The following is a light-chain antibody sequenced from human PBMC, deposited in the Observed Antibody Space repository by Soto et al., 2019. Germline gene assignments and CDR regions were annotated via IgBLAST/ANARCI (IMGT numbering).Light chain of an antibody. CDR3: MQTLQTPLT. CDR2: LGS. V-gene: IGKV2-28*01. Sequence: DIVMTQSPLSLPVTPGEPASISCRSSQSLLHSNGYNCLDWYLQKPGQSPQLLIYLGSNRASGVPDRFSGSGSGTDFTLKISRVEAEDVGVYYCMQTLQTPLTFGQGTKVEI. J-gene: IGKJ1*01. CDR1: QSLLHSNGYNC.